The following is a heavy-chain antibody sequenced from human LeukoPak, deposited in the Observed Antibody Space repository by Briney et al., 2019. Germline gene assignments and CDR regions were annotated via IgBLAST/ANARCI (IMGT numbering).Heavy chain of an antibody. Sequence: LPGGSLRLSCAASGFTFSSFWMSWVRQAPGKGLEWVANIKQDGSEKYYVDSVKGRFTVSRDNAKNSLYLQMNSLRAEDTAVYYCARDPKMIYRIVGTTGCFDYWGQGTLVTVSS. CDR3: ARDPKMIYRIVGTTGCFDY. D-gene: IGHD1-26*01. V-gene: IGHV3-7*01. CDR2: IKQDGSEK. J-gene: IGHJ4*03. CDR1: GFTFSSFW.